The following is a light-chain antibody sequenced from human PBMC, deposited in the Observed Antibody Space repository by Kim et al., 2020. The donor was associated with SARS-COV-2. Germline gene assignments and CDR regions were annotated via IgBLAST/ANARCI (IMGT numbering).Light chain of an antibody. CDR1: QSVSSSY. CDR2: DAS. Sequence: EIVLTQSPVTLSLSPGERATLSCRASQSVSSSYLAWYQQKPGQAPRLLIYDASSRATGIPDRFSGSGSGTDFTLTISRLEPEDFAVYYCQQYGSSPRTFGQGTKLEI. J-gene: IGKJ2*01. CDR3: QQYGSSPRT. V-gene: IGKV3-20*01.